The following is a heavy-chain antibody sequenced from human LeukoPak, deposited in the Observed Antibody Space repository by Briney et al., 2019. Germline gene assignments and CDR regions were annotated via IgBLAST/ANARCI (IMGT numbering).Heavy chain of an antibody. CDR3: VRGLLWFGRINYFDY. D-gene: IGHD3-10*01. CDR2: IFYSGTT. J-gene: IGHJ4*02. Sequence: PSETLSLTCTVSGGSISDSGGYYWSWIRQHPGKGLEWIGNIFYSGTTYYNPSLKSRLSIAADTSKNQFSLKLSSVTAADTAVYYCVRGLLWFGRINYFDYWGQGTLVTVSS. CDR1: GGSISDSGGYY. V-gene: IGHV4-31*03.